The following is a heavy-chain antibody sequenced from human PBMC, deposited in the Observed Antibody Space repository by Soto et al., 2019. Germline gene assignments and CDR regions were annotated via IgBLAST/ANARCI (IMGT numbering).Heavy chain of an antibody. D-gene: IGHD1-26*01. Sequence: EVQLGEAGGGLVHVGGARRLSCAASGFTFSSYWMTWVRQAPGKGLEWVANIKHDGSEKYYVDSVKGRFTISRDNARNSVFLEMKSLRAEDTAVYSCVRDRSGSYLEGFDYWGQGTLVTVSS. V-gene: IGHV3-7*01. J-gene: IGHJ4*02. CDR1: GFTFSSYW. CDR2: IKHDGSEK. CDR3: VRDRSGSYLEGFDY.